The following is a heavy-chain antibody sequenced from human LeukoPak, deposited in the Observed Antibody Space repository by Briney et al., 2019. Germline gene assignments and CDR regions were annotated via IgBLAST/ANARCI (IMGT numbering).Heavy chain of an antibody. CDR1: GYTFTGYY. CDR2: INPNSGGT. V-gene: IGHV1-2*02. CDR3: ARDYDILTGSLTNYYYYYGMDV. D-gene: IGHD3-9*01. J-gene: IGHJ6*02. Sequence: GASVRVSCKASGYTFTGYYMHWVRQAPGQGLEWMGWINPNSGGTNYAQKLQGRVTMTRDTSISTAYMELSRLRSDDTAVYYCARDYDILTGSLTNYYYYYGMDVWGQGTTVTVSS.